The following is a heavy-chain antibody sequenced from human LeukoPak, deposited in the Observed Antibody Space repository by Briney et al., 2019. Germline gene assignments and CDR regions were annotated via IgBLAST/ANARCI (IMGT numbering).Heavy chain of an antibody. CDR1: GFTCSSYA. Sequence: GGSLRLSCAASGFTCSSYAMSWVRQAPGKWLECVSTTSGSGGSTYYEDSVKGRFTISRDNSKNTLYLQMNSLRAEETAVYYCAKEPHGYNGMDVWGKGTTVTVSS. CDR2: TSGSGGST. D-gene: IGHD3-22*01. J-gene: IGHJ6*04. CDR3: AKEPHGYNGMDV. V-gene: IGHV3-23*01.